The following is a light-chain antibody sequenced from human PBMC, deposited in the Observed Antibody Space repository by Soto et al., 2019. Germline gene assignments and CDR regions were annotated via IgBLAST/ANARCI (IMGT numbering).Light chain of an antibody. CDR2: LGS. V-gene: IGKV2-28*01. CDR3: MQALQTPIT. CDR1: QSLLHSNGYNY. J-gene: IGKJ5*01. Sequence: DIVMTQSPLSLPVTPGEPASISCRPSQSLLHSNGYNYLDWYLQKPGQAPQLLIYLGSNRASGVPDRFSGSGSGTDFTLKISSVEAEDVGVYYCMQALQTPITFGQGTRLEIK.